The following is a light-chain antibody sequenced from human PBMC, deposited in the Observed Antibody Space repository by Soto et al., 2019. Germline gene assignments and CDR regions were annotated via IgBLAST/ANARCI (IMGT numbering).Light chain of an antibody. J-gene: IGKJ4*01. CDR2: DAS. CDR3: QQYAKLPLT. V-gene: IGKV1-33*01. Sequence: DVQLTQSPSTLSASVGDRVAITCQASQSIVNYLNWFQQRPGKAPQLLISDASHLEPGVPSRFSGQRSGTDFTLIISSLQPEDFATYYCQQYAKLPLTFGGGTRVEV. CDR1: QSIVNY.